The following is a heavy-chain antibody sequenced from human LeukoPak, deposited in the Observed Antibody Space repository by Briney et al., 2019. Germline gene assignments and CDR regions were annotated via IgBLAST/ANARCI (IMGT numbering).Heavy chain of an antibody. D-gene: IGHD3-22*01. V-gene: IGHV3-23*01. J-gene: IGHJ4*02. Sequence: GGSLRLSCAASGFTFSSYAMSWVRQAPGKGLEWVSAISGSGGSTYYADSVKGRFTISRDNSKNTLYLQMNSLRAEDTAVYYCAKDSGYDSSGYYSDYWGRGTLVTVSS. CDR2: ISGSGGST. CDR3: AKDSGYDSSGYYSDY. CDR1: GFTFSSYA.